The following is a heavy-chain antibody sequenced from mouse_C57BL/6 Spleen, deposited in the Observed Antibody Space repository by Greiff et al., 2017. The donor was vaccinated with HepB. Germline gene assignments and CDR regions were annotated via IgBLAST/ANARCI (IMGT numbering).Heavy chain of an antibody. CDR2: IYPGNSDT. J-gene: IGHJ4*01. CDR1: GYTFTSYW. D-gene: IGHD2-4*01. CDR3: TRSKGIYDYDVSYAMDY. V-gene: IGHV1-5*01. Sequence: EVQLQQSGTVLARPGASVKMSCKTSGYTFTSYWMHWVKQRPGQGLEWIGAIYPGNSDTSYNQKCKGKAKLTAVTSASTAYMELSSLTNEDSAVYYCTRSKGIYDYDVSYAMDYWGQGTSVTVSS.